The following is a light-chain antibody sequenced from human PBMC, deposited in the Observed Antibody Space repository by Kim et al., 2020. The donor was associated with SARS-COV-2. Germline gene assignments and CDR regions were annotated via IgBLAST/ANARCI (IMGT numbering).Light chain of an antibody. Sequence: SPGERATPSCRASQSVDKFLAWYQHRPGQAPRLLIYDTSNRATGIPARFSGSGSGTDFTLTISNLQAEDFAVYYCQQRNSWPTITFGQGTRLEIK. J-gene: IGKJ5*01. CDR2: DTS. V-gene: IGKV3-11*01. CDR1: QSVDKF. CDR3: QQRNSWPTIT.